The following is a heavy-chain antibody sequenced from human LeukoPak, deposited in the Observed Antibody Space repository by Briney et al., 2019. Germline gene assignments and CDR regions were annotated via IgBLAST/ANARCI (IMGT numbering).Heavy chain of an antibody. V-gene: IGHV4-34*01. CDR2: ITHDGRI. J-gene: IGHJ3*02. CDR1: GASSNNFY. D-gene: IGHD4-17*01. Sequence: SETLSLTCAVYGASSNNFYWSWVRQPPGEGLEWIGEITHDGRINYNPSLKSRVTISLGTSQNHFSLKLRSVTAADTAVYYCARGAAGGDSNGSRAFDIWGQGTMVTLSS. CDR3: ARGAAGGDSNGSRAFDI.